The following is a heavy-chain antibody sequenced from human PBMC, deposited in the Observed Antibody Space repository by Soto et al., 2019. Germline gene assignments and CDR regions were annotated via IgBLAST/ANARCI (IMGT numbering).Heavy chain of an antibody. Sequence: QLQLQESGPGLVKPSETLSLTCTVSGGSISSSTYYWGWIRQPPGKGLEWIANIYYSGSTYYNPSLKSRVTFSLHTSKNPFSVKLPCVTAADTAVYYCAGDSSYSSGDWGQGTQVTVSS. CDR2: IYYSGST. D-gene: IGHD6-19*01. J-gene: IGHJ4*02. CDR1: GGSISSSTYY. CDR3: AGDSSYSSGD. V-gene: IGHV4-39*01.